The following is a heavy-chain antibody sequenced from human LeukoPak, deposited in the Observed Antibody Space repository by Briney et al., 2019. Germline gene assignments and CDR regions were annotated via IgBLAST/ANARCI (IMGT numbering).Heavy chain of an antibody. CDR3: ARAGSHWHYVY. V-gene: IGHV3-7*01. CDR1: GFTFSGFS. J-gene: IGHJ4*02. Sequence: GGSLRLSCAASGFTFSGFSMSWVRQSPTKGLEWVANIKQDGSERYYVDSVKGRFTISRDNAKNSLSLQVNNLRVEDTAVYYCARAGSHWHYVYWGQGTVVTVSS. D-gene: IGHD3-10*01. CDR2: IKQDGSER.